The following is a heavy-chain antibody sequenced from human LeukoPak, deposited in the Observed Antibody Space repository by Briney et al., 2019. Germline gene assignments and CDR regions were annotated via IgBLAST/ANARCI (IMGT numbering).Heavy chain of an antibody. CDR3: ARDVLAQAANWFDP. J-gene: IGHJ5*02. CDR2: TYYRSKWYN. Sequence: SQTPSLTCAISGDSVSSNSAAWHWIRQSPSRGLEWLGRTYYRSKWYNDYAVSVKSRITINPDTSKNQFSLQLNSVTPEDTAVHYCARDVLAQAANWFDPWGQGTLVTVSS. CDR1: GDSVSSNSAA. V-gene: IGHV6-1*01. D-gene: IGHD2-15*01.